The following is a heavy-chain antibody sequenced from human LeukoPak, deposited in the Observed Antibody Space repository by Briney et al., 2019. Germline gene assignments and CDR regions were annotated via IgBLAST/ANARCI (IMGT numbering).Heavy chain of an antibody. Sequence: TVKVSCEASGDTFTGYGLSGVRHARGQGLEWMGWISAYNGNTNYAQKLQGRVTMTTDTSTSTAYMELRSLRSDDTAVYYCSTGDYWGQGTLVTVSS. J-gene: IGHJ4*02. CDR2: ISAYNGNT. V-gene: IGHV1-18*01. CDR3: STGDY. D-gene: IGHD1-14*01. CDR1: GDTFTGYG.